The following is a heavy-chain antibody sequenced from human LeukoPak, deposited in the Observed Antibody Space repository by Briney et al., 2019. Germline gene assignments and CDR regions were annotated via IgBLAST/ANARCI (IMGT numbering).Heavy chain of an antibody. CDR2: IYYSGSA. CDR1: GGSISSNSYN. CDR3: ARLTPPQDH. V-gene: IGHV4-39*01. J-gene: IGHJ4*02. Sequence: PSETLSLTCTVSGGSISSNSYNWGWIRQPPGKGLEWIGSIYYSGSAYYNSSLKSRVTISVDTSKNQFSLKLSSVTASDTAVYYCARLTPPQDHWGQGTLVTVSS.